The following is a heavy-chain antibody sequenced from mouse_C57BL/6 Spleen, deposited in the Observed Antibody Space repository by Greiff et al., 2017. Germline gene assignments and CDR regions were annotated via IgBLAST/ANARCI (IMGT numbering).Heavy chain of an antibody. D-gene: IGHD3-3*01. CDR2: ISYDGSN. V-gene: IGHV3-6*01. J-gene: IGHJ4*01. Sequence: EVKLLESGPGLVQPSQSLSLTCSVTGYSITSGYYWNWIRQFPGNKLEWMGYISYDGSNNYNPSLKNRISITRDTSKNQFFLKLNSVTTEDTATXYCAREGSWDRAMDYWGQGTSVTVSS. CDR3: AREGSWDRAMDY. CDR1: GYSITSGYY.